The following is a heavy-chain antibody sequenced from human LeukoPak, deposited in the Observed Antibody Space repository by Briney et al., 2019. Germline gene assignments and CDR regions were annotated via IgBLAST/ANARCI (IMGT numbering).Heavy chain of an antibody. CDR3: ARSTATPRTFWYFDL. Sequence: PGGSLRLSCAASGFTFSSYSMNWVRQAPGKGLEWVSSISSSSSYIYYADSVKGRFTISRDNAKSSLYLQMNSLRAEDTAVYYCARSTATPRTFWYFDLWGRGTQVAVSS. CDR1: GFTFSSYS. CDR2: ISSSSSYI. D-gene: IGHD4-17*01. J-gene: IGHJ2*01. V-gene: IGHV3-21*01.